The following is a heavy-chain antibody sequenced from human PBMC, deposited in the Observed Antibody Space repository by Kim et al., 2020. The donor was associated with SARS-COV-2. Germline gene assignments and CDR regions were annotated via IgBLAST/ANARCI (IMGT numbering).Heavy chain of an antibody. J-gene: IGHJ4*02. D-gene: IGHD6-19*01. CDR3: ARDHGSGWYYFDY. V-gene: IGHV1-46*01. Sequence: EQKFQGRVTMTQDTSASTVYMELSSLRSEDKALYYCARDHGSGWYYFDYWGQGTLVTVSS.